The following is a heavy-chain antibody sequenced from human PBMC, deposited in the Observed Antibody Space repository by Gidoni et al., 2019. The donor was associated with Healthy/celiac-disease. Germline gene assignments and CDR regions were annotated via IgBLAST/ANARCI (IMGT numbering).Heavy chain of an antibody. Sequence: QLQLQESGSGLVKPSQTLSLTCAVSGGSISSGGYPWSWIRQPPGKGLEWIGYIYHSGSTHYNPSLKSRVTISVDRSKNQFSLKLSSVTAADTAVYYCARGQGYCSSTSCYTPYYFDYWGQGTLVTVSS. CDR2: IYHSGST. CDR3: ARGQGYCSSTSCYTPYYFDY. CDR1: GGSISSGGYP. V-gene: IGHV4-30-2*01. D-gene: IGHD2-2*02. J-gene: IGHJ4*02.